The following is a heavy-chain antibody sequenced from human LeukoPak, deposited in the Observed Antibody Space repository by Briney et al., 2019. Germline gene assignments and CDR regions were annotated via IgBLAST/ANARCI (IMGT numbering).Heavy chain of an antibody. CDR1: GASINSASYY. Sequence: SETLSLTCTVSGASINSASYYWGWVRQPPGKGLEWIGSVYYSGNTSYKPSLQRRVTISVDTSKNQFSLKLTSVTAADTAVYYCARQWYDSSGYRRWGQGTLVTVSS. CDR3: ARQWYDSSGYRR. D-gene: IGHD3-22*01. V-gene: IGHV4-39*01. CDR2: VYYSGNT. J-gene: IGHJ4*02.